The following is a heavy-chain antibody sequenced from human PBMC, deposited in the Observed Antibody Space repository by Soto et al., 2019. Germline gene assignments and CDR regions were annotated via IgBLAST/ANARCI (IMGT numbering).Heavy chain of an antibody. J-gene: IGHJ1*01. Sequence: GGSLRLSCEVSGLIFNDYAMHWVRQPPGKGLEWVSGIYLKSGITDYAASVKGRLTVSRVSAKDSLFLQMNGQGPEDRAFYYCVKDFKPGGVGFWGQGTLVTVSS. D-gene: IGHD2-8*02. CDR2: IYLKSGIT. V-gene: IGHV3-9*01. CDR1: GLIFNDYA. CDR3: VKDFKPGGVGF.